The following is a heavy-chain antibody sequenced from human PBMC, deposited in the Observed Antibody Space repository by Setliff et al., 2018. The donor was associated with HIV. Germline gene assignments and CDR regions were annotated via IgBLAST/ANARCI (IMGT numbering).Heavy chain of an antibody. CDR1: GYSFTKYE. CDR2: VSPSIGNS. Sequence: ASVKVSCKASGYSFTKYEINWVRQAPGQGLEWLGWVSPSIGNSDFAQKFKGRISLTTDTSIRTAYMELRGLKSDDTAVYYCAREVVPTSEYHAFDSWGQGSLVTVSS. D-gene: IGHD6-6*01. V-gene: IGHV1-8*01. J-gene: IGHJ4*02. CDR3: AREVVPTSEYHAFDS.